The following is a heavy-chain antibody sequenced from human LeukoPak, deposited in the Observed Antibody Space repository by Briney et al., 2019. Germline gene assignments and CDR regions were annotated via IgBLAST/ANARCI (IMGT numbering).Heavy chain of an antibody. V-gene: IGHV1-3*01. J-gene: IGHJ3*02. CDR3: ARPINAIYYYDSSGVDAFDI. D-gene: IGHD3-22*01. Sequence: ASAKVSCKASGYTFTSYAMHWVRQAPGQRLEWMGWINAGNGNTKYSQKFQGRVTITRDTSASTAYMELSSLRSEDTAVYYCARPINAIYYYDSSGVDAFDIWGQGTMVTVSS. CDR2: INAGNGNT. CDR1: GYTFTSYA.